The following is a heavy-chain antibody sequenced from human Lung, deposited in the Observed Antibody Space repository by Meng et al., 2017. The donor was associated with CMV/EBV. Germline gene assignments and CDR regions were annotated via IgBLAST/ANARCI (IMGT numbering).Heavy chain of an antibody. CDR1: GESFSGYW. Sequence: QVQLHQWGAGLLKPSETLSLTCAVDGESFSGYWWSWIRQPPGKGLEWIGDINYSGSTNYNPSLKSRVTMSIDTSKKRFSLRLSSLTAADTAIYYCARIPDYHAPGSHFDYWGRGTLVTVSS. J-gene: IGHJ4*02. CDR3: ARIPDYHAPGSHFDY. V-gene: IGHV4-34*01. CDR2: INYSGST. D-gene: IGHD3-10*01.